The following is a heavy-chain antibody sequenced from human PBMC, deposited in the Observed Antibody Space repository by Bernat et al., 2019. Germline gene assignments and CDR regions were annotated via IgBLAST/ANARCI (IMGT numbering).Heavy chain of an antibody. V-gene: IGHV3-23*01. Sequence: EVQLLESGGGLVQPGGSLRLSCAASGFTFSSYAMSWVRQAPGKGLEWVSAISGSGGSTYYADSVKGRFTISRDNSKNTLYLQMNSLRAEDTAVYYCAKGPKGVGATIRWFEPWGQGTLVTVSS. CDR3: AKGPKGVGATIRWFEP. CDR2: ISGSGGST. D-gene: IGHD1-26*01. J-gene: IGHJ5*02. CDR1: GFTFSSYA.